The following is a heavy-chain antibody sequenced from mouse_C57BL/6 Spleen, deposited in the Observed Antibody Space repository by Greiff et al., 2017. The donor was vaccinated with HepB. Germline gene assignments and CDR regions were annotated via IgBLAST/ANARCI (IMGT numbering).Heavy chain of an antibody. Sequence: EVQLQQSGAELVKSGASVKLSCTASGFNIKDYYMHWVKQRTEQGLEWIGRIDPEDGETKYAPKFQGKATITADTSSNTAYLQLSSLTSEDTAVYYWVRGYGRSDNYAMDYWGKGASVTVA. CDR1: GFNIKDYY. V-gene: IGHV14-2*01. CDR2: IDPEDGET. J-gene: IGHJ4*01. D-gene: IGHD1-1*01. CDR3: VRGYGRSDNYAMDY.